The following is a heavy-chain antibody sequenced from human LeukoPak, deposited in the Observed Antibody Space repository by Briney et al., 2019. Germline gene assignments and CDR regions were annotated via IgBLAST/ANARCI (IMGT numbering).Heavy chain of an antibody. J-gene: IGHJ4*02. CDR2: IEEYAGQK. Sequence: GGSLRLSCAASGFTFSASWMTWVRQAPGKGLEWVATIEEYAGQKNYVETVKDRCTSSRENAENSLCLQMNNLRARDSTVYYGATEVLFRADSWGQGSLVTVSS. D-gene: IGHD3-10*02. CDR1: GFTFSASW. V-gene: IGHV3-7*05. CDR3: ATEVLFRADS.